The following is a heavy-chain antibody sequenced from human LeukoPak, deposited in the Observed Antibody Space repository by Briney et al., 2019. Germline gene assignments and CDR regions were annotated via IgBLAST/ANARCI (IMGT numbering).Heavy chain of an antibody. J-gene: IGHJ4*02. D-gene: IGHD5-24*01. V-gene: IGHV1-18*01. CDR3: AXXYRDXYSYGY. Sequence: ASVKVSCKASGYTFTSYGISWVRQAPGQGLEWMGWISAYNGNTNYAQKLHGRVTMTTDTSTSTAYMELRSLRSDDTAVYYCAXXYRDXYSYGYWGQGTLVTVSS. CDR1: GYTFTSYG. CDR2: ISAYNGNT.